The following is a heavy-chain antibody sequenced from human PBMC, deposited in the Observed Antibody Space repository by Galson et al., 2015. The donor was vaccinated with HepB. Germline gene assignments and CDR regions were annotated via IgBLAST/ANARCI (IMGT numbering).Heavy chain of an antibody. J-gene: IGHJ3*02. Sequence: SLRLSCAASGFTFSSYGMHWVRQAPGKGLEWVAVISYDGSNKYYADSVKGRFTISRDNSKNTLYLQMNSLRAEDTAVYYCAKGSDSSGYRHAFDIWGQGTMVTVSS. D-gene: IGHD3-22*01. CDR2: ISYDGSNK. V-gene: IGHV3-30*18. CDR1: GFTFSSYG. CDR3: AKGSDSSGYRHAFDI.